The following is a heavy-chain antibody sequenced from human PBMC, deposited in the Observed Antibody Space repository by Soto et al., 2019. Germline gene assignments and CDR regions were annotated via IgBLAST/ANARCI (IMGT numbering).Heavy chain of an antibody. Sequence: PSETLSLTCAVYGGSFSDYYWSWIRQPPGKGLGWIGHIYYSGSTYYNPSLKSRAGISVDSSKSQVSLKLTSVTAADTAVYFCARILRNYYQLDYWGQGALVTVSS. D-gene: IGHD3-10*01. CDR1: GGSFSDYY. J-gene: IGHJ4*02. V-gene: IGHV4-30-4*01. CDR3: ARILRNYYQLDY. CDR2: IYYSGST.